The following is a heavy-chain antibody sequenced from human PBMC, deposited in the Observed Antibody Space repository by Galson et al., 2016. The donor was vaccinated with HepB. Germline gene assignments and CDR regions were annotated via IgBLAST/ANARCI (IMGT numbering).Heavy chain of an antibody. CDR3: TKGDGFWAGWTY. CDR1: GYTFTTYN. CDR2: INPSGGSP. Sequence: SVKVSCTASGYTFTTYNIHWVRLAPGQGLEWMGIINPSGGSPNYAQKFQGRVTLTSDTPTSTVYMQLGRLRSDDTAVYYCTKGDGFWAGWTYWGQGTLVTVSS. D-gene: IGHD3/OR15-3a*01. J-gene: IGHJ4*02. V-gene: IGHV1-46*03.